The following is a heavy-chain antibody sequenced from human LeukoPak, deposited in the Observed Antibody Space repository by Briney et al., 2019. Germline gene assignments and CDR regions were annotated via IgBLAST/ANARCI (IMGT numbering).Heavy chain of an antibody. CDR2: IYYSGST. J-gene: IGHJ4*02. CDR1: GGSISSYY. CDR3: ARDRYYYDSSARYFDY. Sequence: SETLSLTCTVSGGSISSYYWSWIRQPPGKGLEWIGYIYYSGSTNYNPSLKSRATISVDTSKNQFSLKLSSVTAADTAVYYCARDRYYYDSSARYFDYWGQGTLVTVSS. D-gene: IGHD3-22*01. V-gene: IGHV4-59*01.